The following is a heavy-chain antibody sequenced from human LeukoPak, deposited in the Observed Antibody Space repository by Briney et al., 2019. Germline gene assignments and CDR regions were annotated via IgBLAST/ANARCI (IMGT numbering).Heavy chain of an antibody. Sequence: GGSLRLSCAASGFTFSSYSMNWVRQAPGKGLEWVSSISSSSSYIYYADSVKGRFTISRDNAKNSLYLQMNSLRAEDTAVYSCARDEVRYFDWLPTPQDYWGQGTLVTVSS. CDR2: ISSSSSYI. CDR1: GFTFSSYS. J-gene: IGHJ4*02. D-gene: IGHD3-9*01. V-gene: IGHV3-21*01. CDR3: ARDEVRYFDWLPTPQDY.